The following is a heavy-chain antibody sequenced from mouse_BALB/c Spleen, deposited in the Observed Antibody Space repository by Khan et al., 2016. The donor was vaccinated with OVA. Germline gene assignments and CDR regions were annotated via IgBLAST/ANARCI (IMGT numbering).Heavy chain of an antibody. V-gene: IGHV3-6*02. CDR3: ASNSYGKGAY. Sequence: EVQLQESGPGLVKPSPSLSLTCSVTGYSITSGYYWNWIRQFPGNRLEWMGYISYDGSTNSHPSLKTRISITRDTSKKQFFLQLNSVTTEDTATYHFASNSYGKGAYGGQGTLVTVSA. J-gene: IGHJ3*01. CDR2: ISYDGST. CDR1: GYSITSGYY. D-gene: IGHD2-1*01.